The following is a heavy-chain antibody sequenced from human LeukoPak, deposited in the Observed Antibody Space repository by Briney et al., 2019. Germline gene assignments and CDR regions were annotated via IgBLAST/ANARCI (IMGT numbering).Heavy chain of an antibody. Sequence: KPSETLSLTCTVSGGSISSYYWSWIRQPAGKGLEWIGRIYTSGSTNCNPSLKSRVTMSVDTSKNQFSLKLSSVTAADTAVYYCAREWWGYCSSTSCYGAYYYYYMDVWGKGTTVTVSS. J-gene: IGHJ6*03. CDR1: GGSISSYY. D-gene: IGHD2-2*01. CDR3: AREWWGYCSSTSCYGAYYYYYMDV. CDR2: IYTSGST. V-gene: IGHV4-4*07.